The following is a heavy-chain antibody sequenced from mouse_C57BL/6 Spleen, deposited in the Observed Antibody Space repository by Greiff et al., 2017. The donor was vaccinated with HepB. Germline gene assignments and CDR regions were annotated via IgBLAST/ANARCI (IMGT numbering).Heavy chain of an antibody. J-gene: IGHJ4*01. D-gene: IGHD2-4*01. CDR3: ARHSLDYDWGGYAMDY. V-gene: IGHV5-6*01. Sequence: EVMLVESGGDLVKPGGSLKLSCAASGFTFSSYGMSWVRQTPDKRLEWVATISSGGSYTYYPDSVKGRFTISRDNAKNTLYLQMSSLKSEDTAMYYCARHSLDYDWGGYAMDYWGQGTSVTVSS. CDR2: ISSGGSYT. CDR1: GFTFSSYG.